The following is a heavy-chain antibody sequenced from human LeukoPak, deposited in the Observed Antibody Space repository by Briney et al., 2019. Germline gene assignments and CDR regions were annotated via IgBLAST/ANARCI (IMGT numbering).Heavy chain of an antibody. CDR3: TRGAGWLIDY. CDR1: DDSISDYY. CDR2: FHNSGTS. D-gene: IGHD3-16*01. J-gene: IGHJ4*02. V-gene: IGHV4-59*01. Sequence: SEPLSLTCTVSDDSISDYYRGWIRQPPGKGLEWIGCFHNSGTSTYNPSLKSRVTISADTSKNQFSLKLNSLTTADTAVYYCTRGAGWLIDYWGQGILVTVSS.